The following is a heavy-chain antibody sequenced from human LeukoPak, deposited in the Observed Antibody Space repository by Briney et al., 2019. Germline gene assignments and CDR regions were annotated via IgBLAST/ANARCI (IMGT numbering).Heavy chain of an antibody. J-gene: IGHJ5*02. CDR1: GFTFSSYA. D-gene: IGHD3-22*01. CDR2: ISGSGGST. CDR3: AKEGHYYDSSGYYVWSDP. V-gene: IGHV3-23*01. Sequence: GGSLRLSCAASGFTFSSYAMSWVRQAPGKGLEWVSAISGSGGSTYYADSVKGRFTISRDNSKNTLYLQMNSLRAEDTAVYYCAKEGHYYDSSGYYVWSDPWGQGTLVTVSS.